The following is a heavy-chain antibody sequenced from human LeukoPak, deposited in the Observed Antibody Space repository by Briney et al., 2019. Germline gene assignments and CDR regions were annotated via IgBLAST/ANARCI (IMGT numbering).Heavy chain of an antibody. Sequence: PGRSLRLSCAASGFTFSSYAMHWVRQAPGKGLEWVAVISYDGSNKYYADSVKGRFTISRDNSKNTLYLQMNSLRAEDTAVYYCALEGRAAAGSGFDYWGQGTLVTVSS. CDR2: ISYDGSNK. V-gene: IGHV3-30-3*01. CDR3: ALEGRAAAGSGFDY. J-gene: IGHJ4*02. CDR1: GFTFSSYA. D-gene: IGHD6-13*01.